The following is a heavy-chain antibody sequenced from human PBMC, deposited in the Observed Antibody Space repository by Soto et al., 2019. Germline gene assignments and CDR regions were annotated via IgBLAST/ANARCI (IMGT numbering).Heavy chain of an antibody. CDR3: ARGGYCSGGSCYWNYMDV. J-gene: IGHJ6*03. D-gene: IGHD2-15*01. CDR2: MNPNSGNT. CDR1: GYTFTSYD. Sequence: TSVKVSCTASGYTFTSYDINWVRQATGQGLEWMGWMNPNSGNTGYAQKFQGRVTMTRNTSISTAYMELSSLRSEDTAVYYCARGGYCSGGSCYWNYMDVWGKGTTVTVSS. V-gene: IGHV1-8*01.